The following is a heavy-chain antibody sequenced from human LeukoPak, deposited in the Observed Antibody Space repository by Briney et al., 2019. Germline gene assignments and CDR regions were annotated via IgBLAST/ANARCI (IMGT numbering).Heavy chain of an antibody. CDR3: ARLSGSFLDY. CDR2: ISGSGGST. D-gene: IGHD1-26*01. J-gene: IGHJ4*02. V-gene: IGHV3-23*01. Sequence: GGSLRLSCAASGFTFSSYAMSWVRQAPGKGLEWVSAISGSGGSTYYAASVKGRFTISRDNSKNTLYLEMSSLRVEDTAVYYCARLSGSFLDYWGQGTLVTVSS. CDR1: GFTFSSYA.